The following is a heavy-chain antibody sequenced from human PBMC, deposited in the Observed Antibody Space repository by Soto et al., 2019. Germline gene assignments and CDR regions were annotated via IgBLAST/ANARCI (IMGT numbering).Heavy chain of an antibody. CDR3: ALRSMAVVPEY. J-gene: IGHJ4*02. CDR1: GDSISSYY. Sequence: QVQLQESGPGLVKPSETLSLTCAVSGDSISSYYCMWIRQPPGKGLESIGYLYYGRSANSNPSLKSPVTLSVATSTNQCSLTLSSMTAADTAVYYCALRSMAVVPEYWGQGTLVTVSS. CDR2: LYYGRSA. D-gene: IGHD3-22*01. V-gene: IGHV4-59*01.